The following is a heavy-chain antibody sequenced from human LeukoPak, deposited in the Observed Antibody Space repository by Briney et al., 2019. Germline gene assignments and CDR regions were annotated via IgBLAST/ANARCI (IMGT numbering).Heavy chain of an antibody. CDR2: IKQDGSER. D-gene: IGHD2-2*01. CDR1: GFTFSSYW. Sequence: GGSLRLSCAASGFTFSSYWMSWVRQAPGKGLVWLANIKQDGSERYYVDSVKGRFTISRDNAKNSLYLQMNSLRAEDTAVYYCAKEVVPKSWGQGTLVTVSS. CDR3: AKEVVPKS. V-gene: IGHV3-7*01. J-gene: IGHJ4*02.